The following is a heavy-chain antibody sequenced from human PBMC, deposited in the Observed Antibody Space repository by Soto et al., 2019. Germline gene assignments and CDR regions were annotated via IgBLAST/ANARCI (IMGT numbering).Heavy chain of an antibody. V-gene: IGHV3-7*01. CDR2: INQDGSEK. CDR1: GFTFGSFW. J-gene: IGHJ5*01. CDR3: ARQIRGLTPNWFDS. Sequence: EMQLVESGGGLVQPGGSLRLSCGVSGFTFGSFWMGWVRQAPGKGLEWVANINQDGSEKYYVDSVKGRFTISRDNPRNSLYLQMDTLRVEDTAVYFCARQIRGLTPNWFDSWGQGTLVSVSS.